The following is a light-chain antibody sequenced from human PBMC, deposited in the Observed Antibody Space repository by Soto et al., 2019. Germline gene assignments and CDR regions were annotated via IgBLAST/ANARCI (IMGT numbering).Light chain of an antibody. Sequence: DIQMTQSPSTLSASVGDRVTITCRASQSIDIWFAWYQQKPGKAPKLLIYKTFSLESGVPSRFSGSGSGTEFTLTISSLQPDDFATYYCQNYKSPPWTFGQGTKVEIK. CDR3: QNYKSPPWT. CDR2: KTF. J-gene: IGKJ1*01. V-gene: IGKV1-5*03. CDR1: QSIDIW.